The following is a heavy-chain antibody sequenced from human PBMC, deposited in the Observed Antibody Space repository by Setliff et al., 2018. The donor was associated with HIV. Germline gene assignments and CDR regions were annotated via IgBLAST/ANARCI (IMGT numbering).Heavy chain of an antibody. J-gene: IGHJ5*02. CDR1: GGSISSYY. D-gene: IGHD3-22*01. Sequence: SETLSLTCTVSGGSISSYYWSWIRQPAGKGLEWIGRSYTSGSTNYNPSLKSRVTMSVDTSKNQFSLKLSSVTAADTAVYYCARFKYYYDSSGYFYNWFDPWGQGTLVTVSS. V-gene: IGHV4-4*07. CDR2: SYTSGST. CDR3: ARFKYYYDSSGYFYNWFDP.